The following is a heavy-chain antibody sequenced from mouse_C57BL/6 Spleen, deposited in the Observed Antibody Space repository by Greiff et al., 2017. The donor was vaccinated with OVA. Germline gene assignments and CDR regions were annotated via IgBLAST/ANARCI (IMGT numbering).Heavy chain of an antibody. D-gene: IGHD4-1*02. V-gene: IGHV3-6*01. J-gene: IGHJ2*01. CDR1: GYSITSGYY. CDR2: ISYDGSN. Sequence: EPGPGLVKPSQSLSLTCSVTGYSITSGYYWNWIRQFPGNKLEWMGYISYDGSNNYNPSLKNRITIPRDTSKNQFFLKLNSVTTEDTATYYCARAHHPNWGSPFDYWGQGTTLTVSS. CDR3: ARAHHPNWGSPFDY.